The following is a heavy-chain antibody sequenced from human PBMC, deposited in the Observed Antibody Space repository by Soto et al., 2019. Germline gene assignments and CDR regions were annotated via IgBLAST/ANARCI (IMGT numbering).Heavy chain of an antibody. CDR2: IYYNGSDI. CDR3: AIVRVAPSPLAP. CDR1: GCIFTSYD. D-gene: IGHD3-10*02. V-gene: IGHV3-30*02. J-gene: IGHJ5*02. Sequence: PWGPLYLSCVVSGCIFTSYDMRWVRQAPGKGLEWVAFIYYNGSDISSEDSAQRRFTISRDNPKRTLFLHMNRTTAEENAIHLCAIVRVAPSPLAPWGQGTLVTAS.